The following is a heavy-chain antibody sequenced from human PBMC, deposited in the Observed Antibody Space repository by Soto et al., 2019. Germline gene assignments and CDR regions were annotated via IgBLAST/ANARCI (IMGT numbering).Heavy chain of an antibody. CDR3: ARDPSRIAAAVYFDY. J-gene: IGHJ4*02. CDR1: GFTFSSYS. D-gene: IGHD6-13*01. V-gene: IGHV3-48*04. Sequence: GESLKISCAASGFTFSSYSMNWVRQAPGKGLEWVSYISSSSSTIYYADSVKGRFTISKDNAKKSLYLQMNSLTAEDTAVYYCARDPSRIAAAVYFDYWGQGTLVTVSS. CDR2: ISSSSSTI.